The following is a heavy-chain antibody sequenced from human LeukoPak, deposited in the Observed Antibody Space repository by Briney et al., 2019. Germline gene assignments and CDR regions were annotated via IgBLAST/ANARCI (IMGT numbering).Heavy chain of an antibody. Sequence: SETLSLTCAVYGGSFSGYYWSWIRQPPGKGLEWIGEINHSGSTNYNPSLKSRVTISVDTSKNQFSLKLSSVTAADTAVYYCASYEPALGFDPWGQGTLVTVSS. V-gene: IGHV4-34*01. CDR3: ASYEPALGFDP. J-gene: IGHJ5*02. D-gene: IGHD1-14*01. CDR2: INHSGST. CDR1: GGSFSGYY.